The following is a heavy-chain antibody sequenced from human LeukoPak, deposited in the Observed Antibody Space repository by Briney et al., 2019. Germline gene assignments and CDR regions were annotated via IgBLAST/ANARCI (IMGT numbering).Heavy chain of an antibody. Sequence: ASVKVSCKASGGTFSSYAISWVRQAPGQGLEWMGWMNPNSGNTGYAQKFQGRVTMTRNTSISTAYMELSSLRSEDTAVYYCARSGHSSGYYYHFDYWGQGTLVTVSS. V-gene: IGHV1-8*02. CDR1: GGTFSSYA. CDR3: ARSGHSSGYYYHFDY. D-gene: IGHD3-22*01. J-gene: IGHJ4*02. CDR2: MNPNSGNT.